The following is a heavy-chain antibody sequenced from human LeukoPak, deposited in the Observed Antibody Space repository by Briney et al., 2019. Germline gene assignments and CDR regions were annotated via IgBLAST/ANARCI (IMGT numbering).Heavy chain of an antibody. D-gene: IGHD2-15*01. J-gene: IGHJ5*02. CDR1: GYTFTSYY. CDR3: AREGLGYCSGGSCYLNWFDP. CDR2: INPSGGST. Sequence: ASVKVSCKASGYTFTSYYMHWVRQAPGQGLEWMGIINPSGGSTSYAQKFQGRVTMTRDTSTSTVYMELSSLRSEDTAVYYRAREGLGYCSGGSCYLNWFDPWGQGTLVTVSS. V-gene: IGHV1-46*01.